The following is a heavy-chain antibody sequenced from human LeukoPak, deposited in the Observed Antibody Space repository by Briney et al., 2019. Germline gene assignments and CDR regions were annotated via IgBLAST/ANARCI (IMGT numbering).Heavy chain of an antibody. V-gene: IGHV1-8*01. Sequence: GASVKVSCKASGYTFTSYDINWVRQATGQGLEWMGWMNPNSGNTGYAQKFQGRVTMTRNTSISTAYMELSSLRSEDTAVYYCARRPWQQRGPTHFQHWGQGTLVTVSS. J-gene: IGHJ1*01. CDR2: MNPNSGNT. CDR1: GYTFTSYD. D-gene: IGHD6-13*01. CDR3: ARRPWQQRGPTHFQH.